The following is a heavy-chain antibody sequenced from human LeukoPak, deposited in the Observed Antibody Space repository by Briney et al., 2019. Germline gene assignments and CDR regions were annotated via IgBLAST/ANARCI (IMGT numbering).Heavy chain of an antibody. V-gene: IGHV3-74*01. J-gene: IGHJ4*02. CDR1: GFTFSRYW. Sequence: GGSLRLSCEASGFTFSRYWMHWVRQAPGKGLVWVSRVNNDGSGTNCADSVKGRFIISRDNAKNTLYLQISSLRAEGTAVYYCAREGDVVDTIGSFDYWGQGTLVTVSS. CDR2: VNNDGSGT. CDR3: AREGDVVDTIGSFDY. D-gene: IGHD5-12*01.